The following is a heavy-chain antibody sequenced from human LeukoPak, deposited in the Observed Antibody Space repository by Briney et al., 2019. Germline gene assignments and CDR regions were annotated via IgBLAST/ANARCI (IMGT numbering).Heavy chain of an antibody. CDR1: GFTFSSYE. D-gene: IGHD1-1*01. CDR3: ARGGHDPGIPFDI. J-gene: IGHJ3*02. Sequence: GGSLRLSRAASGFTFSSYEMNWVRQAPGKGLEWVSYISSRGSAIYYADSVKGRFTISRDNAENSLYLQMNSLRADDTAVYYCARGGHDPGIPFDIWGQGTMVTVSS. V-gene: IGHV3-48*03. CDR2: ISSRGSAI.